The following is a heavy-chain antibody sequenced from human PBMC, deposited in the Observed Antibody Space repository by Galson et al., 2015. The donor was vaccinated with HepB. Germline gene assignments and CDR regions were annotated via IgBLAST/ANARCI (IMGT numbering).Heavy chain of an antibody. D-gene: IGHD5-18*01. CDR1: GFTFSSYS. CDR3: ARDHEHSGYSYGIVDY. V-gene: IGHV3-48*02. J-gene: IGHJ4*02. Sequence: SLRLSCAASGFTFSSYSMNWVRQAPGKGLEWVSYISSSSSTIYYADSVKGRFTISRDNAKNSLYLQMNSLRDEDTAVYYCARDHEHSGYSYGIVDYWGQGTLVTVSS. CDR2: ISSSSSTI.